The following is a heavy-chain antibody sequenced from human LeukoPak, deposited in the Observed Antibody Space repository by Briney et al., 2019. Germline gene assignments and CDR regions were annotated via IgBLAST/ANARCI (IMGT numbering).Heavy chain of an antibody. Sequence: GGSLRLSCAASGFTFSSYGMHWVRQAPGEGLEWVAVIWYDGSNKYYADSVKGRFTISRDNSKNTLYLQMNSLRAEDTAVYYCARGRNWNYEYYYYGMDVWGQGTTVTVSS. CDR2: IWYDGSNK. CDR1: GFTFSSYG. CDR3: ARGRNWNYEYYYYGMDV. J-gene: IGHJ6*02. V-gene: IGHV3-33*01. D-gene: IGHD1-7*01.